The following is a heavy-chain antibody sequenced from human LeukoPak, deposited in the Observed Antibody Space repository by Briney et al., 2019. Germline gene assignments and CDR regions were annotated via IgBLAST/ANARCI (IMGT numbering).Heavy chain of an antibody. V-gene: IGHV4-31*03. Sequence: SQTLSLTCTVSGGSLSSGGYYRSWLRQHPGKGLEWLGYIYYSGSTYYNPSLKSRVTISVDTSKNQFSLKLSSVTAADTAVYYCARAVSMASYAFDIWGQGTMVTVSS. D-gene: IGHD5-24*01. J-gene: IGHJ3*02. CDR1: GGSLSSGGYY. CDR2: IYYSGST. CDR3: ARAVSMASYAFDI.